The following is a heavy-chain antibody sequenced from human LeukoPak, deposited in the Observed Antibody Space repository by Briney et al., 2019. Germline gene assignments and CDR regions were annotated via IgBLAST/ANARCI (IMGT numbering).Heavy chain of an antibody. CDR1: GFTFSSYW. V-gene: IGHV3-7*01. CDR2: IKQDGSKK. D-gene: IGHD4-11*01. CDR3: ATDRLPLFSLPDS. Sequence: GGSLRLSCAASGFTFSSYWMSWVRRAPGKGLEWVANIKQDGSKKYYVDSVKGRFTISRDNAKNSLYLQMNSLRVEDTAVYYCATDRLPLFSLPDSWGQGTLVTVSS. J-gene: IGHJ4*02.